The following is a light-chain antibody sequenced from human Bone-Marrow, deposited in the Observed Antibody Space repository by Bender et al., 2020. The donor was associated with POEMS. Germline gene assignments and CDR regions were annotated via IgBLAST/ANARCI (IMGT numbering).Light chain of an antibody. V-gene: IGLV2-14*02. CDR2: EGT. CDR1: GSDVGGYKL. CDR3: SSYTTSRTVL. Sequence: QSALTQPASVSGSPGQSITISCTGTGSDVGGYKLVSWYQQHPDKAPKLIIYEGTKRPSGISDRFSGSKSGNTASLTISGLQAADEADYYCSSYTTSRTVLFGGGTKLTVL. J-gene: IGLJ2*01.